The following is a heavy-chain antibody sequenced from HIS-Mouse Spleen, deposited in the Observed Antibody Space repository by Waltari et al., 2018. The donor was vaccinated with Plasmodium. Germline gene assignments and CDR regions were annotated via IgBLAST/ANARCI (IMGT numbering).Heavy chain of an antibody. CDR1: GFTFSSYP. Sequence: QPGRSLRLSCAASGFTFSSYPMHWVRQAPGKGLEWVAVISYDGSNKYYADSVKGRFTISRDNSKNTLYLQMNSLRAEDTAVYYCARAHTGYSSSWYYYGMDVWGQGTTVTVSS. CDR3: ARAHTGYSSSWYYYGMDV. J-gene: IGHJ6*02. CDR2: ISYDGSNK. V-gene: IGHV3-30*04. D-gene: IGHD6-13*01.